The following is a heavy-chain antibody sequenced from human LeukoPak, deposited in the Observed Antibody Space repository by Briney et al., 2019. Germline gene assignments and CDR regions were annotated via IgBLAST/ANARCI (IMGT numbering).Heavy chain of an antibody. CDR2: ISGSGGST. V-gene: IGHV3-23*01. CDR1: GFTFSSYG. CDR3: AKTDYGDYVSYFDY. J-gene: IGHJ4*02. Sequence: GGSLRLSCAAAGFTFSSYGMSWVRQAPGKGLEGVSSISGSGGSTYYADSVKGRFTISRDNSKNTLYLQMNSLRAEDTAVYYCAKTDYGDYVSYFDYWGQGTLVTVSS. D-gene: IGHD4-17*01.